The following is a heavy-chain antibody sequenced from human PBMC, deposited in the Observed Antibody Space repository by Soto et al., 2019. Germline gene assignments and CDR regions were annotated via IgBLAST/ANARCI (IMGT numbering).Heavy chain of an antibody. CDR1: GFTFSSYA. CDR2: ITSSGNT. V-gene: IGHV3-23*01. CDR3: ARYTSTWGIH. D-gene: IGHD6-13*01. J-gene: IGHJ4*02. Sequence: EVQLLESGGGLVQPGGSLRRSCAASGFTFSSYAMTWVRQAPGKGLEWVSSITSSGNTYYADSVKGRFTISRDNSKNTLYLQMNSLRAEDTAVYSCARYTSTWGIHWGQGTLVTVSS.